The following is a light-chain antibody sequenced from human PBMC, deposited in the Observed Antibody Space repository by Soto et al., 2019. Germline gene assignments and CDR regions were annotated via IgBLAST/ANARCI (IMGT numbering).Light chain of an antibody. Sequence: DIQMTQSPPSLSASVGDRVTITCRASQSISSYLNWYQQKPGSAPKLLIYAASSLQSGVPSRFGGSGSGTDFTLTISSLQPEDFATYYCQQSYSFPKTFGQGTKVHIK. J-gene: IGKJ1*01. CDR2: AAS. V-gene: IGKV1-39*01. CDR3: QQSYSFPKT. CDR1: QSISSY.